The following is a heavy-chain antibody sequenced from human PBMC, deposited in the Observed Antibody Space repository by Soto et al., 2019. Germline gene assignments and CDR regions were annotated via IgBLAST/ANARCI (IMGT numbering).Heavy chain of an antibody. CDR1: GFTFAGYA. D-gene: IGHD3-3*01. V-gene: IGHV3-23*01. CDR3: AKDFRPDGKYDLDY. CDR2: ILSDGGTK. Sequence: EVQLLESGGGLVQPGGSLRLSCAASGFTFAGYAMNWVRQAPGRGLGWVAGILSDGGTKYYADPVKGRFTISRDNSKNILYLQMSSLRADDTALYYCAKDFRPDGKYDLDYWGQGTPVVVSS. J-gene: IGHJ4*02.